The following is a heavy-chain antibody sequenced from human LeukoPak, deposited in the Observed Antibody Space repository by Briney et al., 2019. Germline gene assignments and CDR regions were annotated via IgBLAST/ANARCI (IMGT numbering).Heavy chain of an antibody. CDR2: ISGSGGST. CDR3: AKTENIVVVVAAWIEYYFDY. V-gene: IGHV3-23*01. D-gene: IGHD2-15*01. J-gene: IGHJ4*02. Sequence: GGSLRLSCAASGFTFSSYAMSWVRQAPGKGLEWVSAISGSGGSTYYADSVKGRFTISRDNSKNTLYLQMSSLRAEDTAVYYCAKTENIVVVVAAWIEYYFDYWGQGTLVTVSS. CDR1: GFTFSSYA.